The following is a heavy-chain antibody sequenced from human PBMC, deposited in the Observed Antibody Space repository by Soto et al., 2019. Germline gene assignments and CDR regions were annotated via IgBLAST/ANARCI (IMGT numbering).Heavy chain of an antibody. V-gene: IGHV4-39*01. Sequence: SETLSLTCTVSGGSISSSSYYWGWIRQPPGKGLEWIGSIYYSGSTYYNPSLKSRVTISVDTSKNQFSLKLSSVTAADTAVYYCASLAGMSIAARPNYFDYWGQGTLVTVSS. CDR1: GGSISSSSYY. J-gene: IGHJ4*02. CDR3: ASLAGMSIAARPNYFDY. D-gene: IGHD6-6*01. CDR2: IYYSGST.